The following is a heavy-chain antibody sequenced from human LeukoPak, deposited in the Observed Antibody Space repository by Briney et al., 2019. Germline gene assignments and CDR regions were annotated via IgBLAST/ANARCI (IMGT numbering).Heavy chain of an antibody. V-gene: IGHV3-7*01. D-gene: IGHD1-26*01. CDR3: ATDSRIVGATGASDM. CDR1: GFTFSSYW. J-gene: IGHJ3*02. CDR2: IKQDGSEK. Sequence: PGGSQRLSCAASGFTFSSYWMSWVRRAPGKGLEWVANIKQDGSEKNYVDSVKGRFTISRDNAKNSLYLQMNSLRAEDTAVYYCATDSRIVGATGASDMWGRGTMVTVSS.